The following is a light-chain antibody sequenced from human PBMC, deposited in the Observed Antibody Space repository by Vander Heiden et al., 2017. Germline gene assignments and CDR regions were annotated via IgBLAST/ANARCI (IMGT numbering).Light chain of an antibody. J-gene: IGKJ4*01. V-gene: IGKV3-20*01. CDR2: DAS. Sequence: EIALTQSPGTLSLSPGERATLSCRASQSVSSTYLAWYQQKPGQAPRLLIYDASTRATGIPDRFSGSGSGTDFTLTISRLEPEDFAVYYCQHYGSSPLTFGGGTKVEIK. CDR3: QHYGSSPLT. CDR1: QSVSSTY.